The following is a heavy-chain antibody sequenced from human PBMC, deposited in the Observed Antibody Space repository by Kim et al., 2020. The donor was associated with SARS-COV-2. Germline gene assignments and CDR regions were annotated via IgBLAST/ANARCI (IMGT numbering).Heavy chain of an antibody. V-gene: IGHV3-72*01. D-gene: IGHD2-15*01. Sequence: AASVKGRYTTTRDDSKNSLYLKMNSLKTEDTAVYYCARILTRGGYFYDFWGQGTLVTVSS. J-gene: IGHJ4*02. CDR3: ARILTRGGYFYDF.